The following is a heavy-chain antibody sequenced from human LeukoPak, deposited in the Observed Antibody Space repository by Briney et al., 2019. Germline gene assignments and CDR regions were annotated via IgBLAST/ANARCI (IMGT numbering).Heavy chain of an antibody. CDR1: GYTFTSYA. J-gene: IGHJ6*04. D-gene: IGHD3-10*01. Sequence: ASVKVSCKASGYTFTSYAMHWVRQAPGQRLEWMGWINAGNGNTKYSQKFQGRVTITRDTSASTAYMELSSLRSEDTAVYYCAREITMVREVQYYYYGMDVWGKGTTVTVSS. V-gene: IGHV1-3*01. CDR3: AREITMVREVQYYYYGMDV. CDR2: INAGNGNT.